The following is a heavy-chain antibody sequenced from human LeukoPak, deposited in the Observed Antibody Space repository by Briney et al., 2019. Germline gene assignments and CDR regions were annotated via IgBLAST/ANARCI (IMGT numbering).Heavy chain of an antibody. V-gene: IGHV3-74*01. CDR2: IHRDGXNX. Sequence: GGPLRLSCVASGFTFDTYWMHWVRQAPGKGLVWVSRIHRDGXNXXXXXXXXXXFTVSRDNAKNTLYLQMHSLRVEDTAMYYCXXXLRXXYXXDVWGQGTTVTVSS. J-gene: IGHJ6*02. CDR3: XXXLRXXYXXDV. CDR1: GFTFDTYW.